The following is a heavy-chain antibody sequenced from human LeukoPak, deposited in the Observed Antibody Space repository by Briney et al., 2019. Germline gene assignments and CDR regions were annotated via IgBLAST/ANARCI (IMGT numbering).Heavy chain of an antibody. Sequence: ASATVSCKASGYTFTGYYMHWVRQAPGQGLEWMGWINPNSGGTNYAQKFQGRVTMTRDTSISTAYMELSRLRSDDTAVYYCARGAGYSGRSVDYWGQGTLVTVSS. D-gene: IGHD3-22*01. CDR1: GYTFTGYY. J-gene: IGHJ4*02. CDR3: ARGAGYSGRSVDY. V-gene: IGHV1-2*02. CDR2: INPNSGGT.